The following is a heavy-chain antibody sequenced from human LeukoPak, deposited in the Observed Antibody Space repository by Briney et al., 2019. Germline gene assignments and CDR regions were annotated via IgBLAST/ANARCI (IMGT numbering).Heavy chain of an antibody. CDR1: GFTFSSRDW. Sequence: GGSLRLSCVASGFTFSSRDWMTWVRQAPGKGLEWVANIKQDGSEKNYVDSVKGRFTISRDNAKNSVDLQMNSLRAEDTAVYYCARDPPNSWPAFDYWGQGTLVTVSS. CDR2: IKQDGSEK. D-gene: IGHD6-13*01. V-gene: IGHV3-7*01. J-gene: IGHJ4*02. CDR3: ARDPPNSWPAFDY.